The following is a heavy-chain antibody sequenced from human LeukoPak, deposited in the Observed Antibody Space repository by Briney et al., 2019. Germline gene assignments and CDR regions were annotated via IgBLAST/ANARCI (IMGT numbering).Heavy chain of an antibody. Sequence: PGGSLRLSCVASGFTFSDYFMSWIRQAPGKGLEWVSAISGSGGSTYYADSVKGRFTISRDNSKNTLYLQMNSLRAEDTAVYYCAKAVAGKAPPLGYWGQGTLVTVSS. CDR1: GFTFSDYF. J-gene: IGHJ4*02. V-gene: IGHV3-23*01. D-gene: IGHD6-19*01. CDR2: ISGSGGST. CDR3: AKAVAGKAPPLGY.